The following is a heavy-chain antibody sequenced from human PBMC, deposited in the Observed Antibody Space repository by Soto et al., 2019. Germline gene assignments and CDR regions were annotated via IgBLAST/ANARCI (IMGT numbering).Heavy chain of an antibody. CDR2: IYYSGST. V-gene: IGHV4-31*03. CDR1: GGSFSNDGYY. CDR3: ASLSAGPYYDNSGYYLDP. J-gene: IGHJ5*02. Sequence: SETLSLTCTVSGGSFSNDGYYWSWIRQHPVKGLEWIGYIYYSGSTYYNPSLQSRVTISLDTSKNQFSLKLSSVTAADTAVYYCASLSAGPYYDNSGYYLDPLGPGTL. D-gene: IGHD3-22*01.